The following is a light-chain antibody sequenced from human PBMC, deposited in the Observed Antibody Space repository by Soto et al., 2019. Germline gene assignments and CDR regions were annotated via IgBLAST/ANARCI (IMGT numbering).Light chain of an antibody. J-gene: IGKJ3*01. CDR3: QHSYSTAFT. Sequence: EIVLTQSPAALSVSPGGRATLSCRASQDVMYDLAWYQQKPGQAPRLLVYGASTMATDAPTRFRGSGSGREFSLTISILQSDDLATYCCQHSYSTAFTFGPGTKVDIK. CDR1: QDVMYD. CDR2: GAS. V-gene: IGKV3D-15*01.